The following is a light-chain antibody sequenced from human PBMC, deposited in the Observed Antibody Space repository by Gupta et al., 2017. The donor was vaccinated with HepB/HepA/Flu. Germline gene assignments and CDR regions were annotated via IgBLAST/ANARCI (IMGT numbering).Light chain of an antibody. CDR2: KDI. CDR3: QAWDGSAAV. V-gene: IGLV3-1*01. Sequence: SYDLSQPPSVSVSPGQTVSISCSGDKFEDKYVSWYQQRPGQSPVLVIFKDIKRPSEIPERFSGSNSGNTATLTISGAQALDEADYFCQAWDGSAAVFGAGTKVTVL. CDR1: KFEDKY. J-gene: IGLJ1*01.